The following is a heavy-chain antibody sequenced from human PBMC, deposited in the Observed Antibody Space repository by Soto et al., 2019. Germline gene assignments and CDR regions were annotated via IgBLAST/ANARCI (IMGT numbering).Heavy chain of an antibody. D-gene: IGHD6-19*01. Sequence: QVQLVQSGAEVKKPGASVKVSCEASGYTFTTYSIHWVRQAPGQRLEWMGWLNTGNGNTKYSQKFQDRVTFTRDTSAITAYMELSSLASEDTGVHYCVRGSSRWYPGDYWGQGTLVTVSS. CDR2: LNTGNGNT. CDR3: VRGSSRWYPGDY. CDR1: GYTFTTYS. J-gene: IGHJ4*02. V-gene: IGHV1-3*04.